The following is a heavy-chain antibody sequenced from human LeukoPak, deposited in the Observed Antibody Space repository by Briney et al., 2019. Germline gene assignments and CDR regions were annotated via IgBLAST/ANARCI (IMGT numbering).Heavy chain of an antibody. CDR1: GGSISSGSYY. Sequence: SETLSLTCTVSGGSISSGSYYWSWIRQPAGKGLEWIGRIYTSGSTNYNPSLKSRVTISVDTSKNQFSLKLSSVTAADTAVYYCARAYYYDSCFDYWGQGTLVTVSS. CDR3: ARAYYYDSCFDY. CDR2: IYTSGST. D-gene: IGHD3-22*01. V-gene: IGHV4-61*02. J-gene: IGHJ4*02.